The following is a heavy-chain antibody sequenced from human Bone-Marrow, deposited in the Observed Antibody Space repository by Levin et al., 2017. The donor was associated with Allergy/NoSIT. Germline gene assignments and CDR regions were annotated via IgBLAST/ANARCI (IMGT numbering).Heavy chain of an antibody. CDR2: IKQDGSYK. CDR3: ARDHDGEDEYFDF. V-gene: IGHV3-7*01. Sequence: GESLKISCAASGFTFRTFWMSWVRQAPGKGPEWVANIKQDGSYKYYVDSVEGRFTVSRDNAKSSLYLQINSLRVEDTAVYYCARDHDGEDEYFDFWGQGTLVTVSS. J-gene: IGHJ4*02. D-gene: IGHD3-10*01. CDR1: GFTFRTFW.